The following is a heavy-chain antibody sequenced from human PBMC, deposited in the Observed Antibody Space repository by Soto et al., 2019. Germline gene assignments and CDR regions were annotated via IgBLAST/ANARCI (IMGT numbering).Heavy chain of an antibody. CDR2: ISGSGGST. Sequence: GGSLRLSCASSVCTFSSYAMSCVRHSPGKWLEWVSAISGSGGSTYYADSVKGRFTISRDNSKNTLYLQMNSLRAEDTAVYYCAKEAGYSSGWYDYYYYGMEVLGQGTTVIVS. D-gene: IGHD6-19*01. CDR3: AKEAGYSSGWYDYYYYGMEV. CDR1: VCTFSSYA. V-gene: IGHV3-23*01. J-gene: IGHJ6*01.